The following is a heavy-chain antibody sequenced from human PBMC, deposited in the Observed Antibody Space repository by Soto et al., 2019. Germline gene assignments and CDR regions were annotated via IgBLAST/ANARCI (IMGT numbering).Heavy chain of an antibody. Sequence: GGSLRLSCAASGFTFSSYAMHWVRQAPGKGLEWVAVISYDGSNKYYADSVKGRFTISRENSKNTLYLQMNSLRAEDTAVYYCANSNYQQPPDYWGQGTLVTVSS. V-gene: IGHV3-30-3*01. CDR1: GFTFSSYA. CDR2: ISYDGSNK. D-gene: IGHD2-2*01. CDR3: ANSNYQQPPDY. J-gene: IGHJ4*02.